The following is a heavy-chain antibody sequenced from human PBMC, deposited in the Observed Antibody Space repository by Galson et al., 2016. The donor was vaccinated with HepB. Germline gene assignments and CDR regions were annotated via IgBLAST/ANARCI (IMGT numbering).Heavy chain of an antibody. CDR2: ISSSGSAI. D-gene: IGHD2/OR15-2a*01. CDR3: AGDPLYVTGGIDY. CDR1: GFTFSSYS. J-gene: IGHJ4*02. Sequence: SLRLSCAASGFTFSSYSMNWVRQAPGKGLEWISYISSSGSAISYADSVKGRFTISSDNAKNSLYLQMNSLRAEDTAVYYCAGDPLYVTGGIDYWGQGTLVTVSS. V-gene: IGHV3-48*04.